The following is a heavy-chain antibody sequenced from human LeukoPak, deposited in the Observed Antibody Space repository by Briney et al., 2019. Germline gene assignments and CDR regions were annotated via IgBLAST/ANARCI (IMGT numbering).Heavy chain of an antibody. Sequence: SVKVSCKASGGTFSSYAISWVRQAPGQGLEWMGGIIPIFGTANYAQKFQGRVTITADESTSTAYMELSSLRSEDTAVYYCTSQTTHGYYGSGHPYYGMDVWGQGTTVTVSS. J-gene: IGHJ6*02. CDR3: TSQTTHGYYGSGHPYYGMDV. CDR2: IIPIFGTA. CDR1: GGTFSSYA. V-gene: IGHV1-69*13. D-gene: IGHD3-10*01.